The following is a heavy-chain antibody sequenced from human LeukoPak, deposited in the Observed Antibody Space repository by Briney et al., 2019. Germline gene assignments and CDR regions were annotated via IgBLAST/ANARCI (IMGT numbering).Heavy chain of an antibody. D-gene: IGHD3-3*01. V-gene: IGHV3-15*01. Sequence: GGSLRLSCAASGLTFSNVWMSWVRQPPGEGLEWVGRIKSKSDDGTTDYAAPVKGRFTISRDDLKNTLYLQMNSLKTEDTAVYYCTTGPIKQHITVFGLVTIFDYWGQGTLVTVSS. J-gene: IGHJ4*02. CDR1: GLTFSNVW. CDR2: IKSKSDDGTT. CDR3: TTGPIKQHITVFGLVTIFDY.